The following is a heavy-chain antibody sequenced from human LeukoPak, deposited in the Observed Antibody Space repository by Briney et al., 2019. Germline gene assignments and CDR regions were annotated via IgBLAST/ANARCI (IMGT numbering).Heavy chain of an antibody. CDR1: GGSFSDYY. CDR2: INHSGGT. V-gene: IGHV4-34*01. D-gene: IGHD3-10*01. CDR3: ASGVYGSGSFDP. J-gene: IGHJ5*02. Sequence: SETLSLTCAVYGGSFSDYYWTWIRQPPGKGLEWIGEINHSGGTNYNPSLKSRVTISVDTSKNQFSLKLSSVTAADTAVYYCASGVYGSGSFDPWGQGTLVTVSS.